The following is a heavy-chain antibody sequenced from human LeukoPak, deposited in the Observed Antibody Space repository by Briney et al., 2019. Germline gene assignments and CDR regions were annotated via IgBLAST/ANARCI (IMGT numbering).Heavy chain of an antibody. CDR2: VIPIFGTA. J-gene: IGHJ4*02. Sequence: SVKVSCKASGGTFSSYAISWVRQAPGQGLEWMGGVIPIFGTANYAQKFQGRVTITTDESTSTAYMELSSLRSEDTAVYYCAREGDGGYSYGPLDYWGQGTLVTVSS. V-gene: IGHV1-69*05. CDR1: GGTFSSYA. D-gene: IGHD5-18*01. CDR3: AREGDGGYSYGPLDY.